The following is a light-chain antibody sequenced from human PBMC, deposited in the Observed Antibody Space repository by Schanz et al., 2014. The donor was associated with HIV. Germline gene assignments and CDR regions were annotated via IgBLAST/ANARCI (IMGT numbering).Light chain of an antibody. CDR3: CSDTRTGTLI. Sequence: QSALTQPPSASGSPGQSVTISCTGTSSDVGGYNYVSWYQQHPGKAPKLMIYEVSKRPSGVPDRFSGSKSGNTASLTISGLQAEDEADYFCCSDTRTGTLIFGGGTKVTVL. CDR1: SSDVGGYNY. CDR2: EVS. V-gene: IGLV2-18*02. J-gene: IGLJ2*01.